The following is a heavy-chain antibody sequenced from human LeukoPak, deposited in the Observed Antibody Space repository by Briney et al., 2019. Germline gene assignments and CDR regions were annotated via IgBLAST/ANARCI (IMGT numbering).Heavy chain of an antibody. CDR2: ISGSGGST. J-gene: IGHJ4*02. CDR1: GFTFSNYA. CDR3: ARDSGQLAFDY. Sequence: GGSLRLSCEASGFTFSNYAMSWVRQAPGKGLEWLSTISGSGGSTYYADSVKGRFTISRDNSKNTVYLQMKSLRAEDTAVYYCARDSGQLAFDYWGQGTLVTVSS. D-gene: IGHD6-6*01. V-gene: IGHV3-23*01.